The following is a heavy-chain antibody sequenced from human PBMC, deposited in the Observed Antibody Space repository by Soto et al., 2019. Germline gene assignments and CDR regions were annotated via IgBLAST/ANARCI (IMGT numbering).Heavy chain of an antibody. CDR1: GGSISSHNW. CDR3: ARDFDAWKPHYYYGMDV. D-gene: IGHD1-1*01. Sequence: QVQLQESGPGLVKPSGTLSLTCTVSGGSISSHNWWIWVRQPPGKGLEWIGEIYHSGITNYNPSLKSRISISVDKSKNLFSLKLSSVTAADTAIYYCARDFDAWKPHYYYGMDVWGQGTTVAVSS. J-gene: IGHJ6*02. CDR2: IYHSGIT. V-gene: IGHV4-4*02.